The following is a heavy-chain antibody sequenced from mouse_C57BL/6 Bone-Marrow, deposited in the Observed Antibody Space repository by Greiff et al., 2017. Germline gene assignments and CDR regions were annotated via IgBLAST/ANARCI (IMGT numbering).Heavy chain of an antibody. D-gene: IGHD2-1*01. J-gene: IGHJ4*01. CDR2: INPNNGGT. Sequence: VQLQQSGPELVKPGASVKIPCKASGYTFTDYNMDWVKQSHGKSLEWIGDINPNNGGTIYNQKFKGKATLTVDKSSSTAYMELRSLTSEDTAVYYCARWNYPYYAMDYWGQGTSVTVSS. V-gene: IGHV1-18*01. CDR3: ARWNYPYYAMDY. CDR1: GYTFTDYN.